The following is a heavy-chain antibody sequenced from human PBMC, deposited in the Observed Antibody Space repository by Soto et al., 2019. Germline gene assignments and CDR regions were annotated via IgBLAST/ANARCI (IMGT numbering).Heavy chain of an antibody. Sequence: QVQLVQSGAEVKKPGASVKVSCKASGYTFTSYAMHWVRQAPGQRLEWMGWINAGNGNTKYSQKFQGRVTITRDTSASTAYMELSSLRSEDTAVYYCARDPKYYDIWSSWGFDYWGQGTLVTVSS. J-gene: IGHJ4*02. CDR1: GYTFTSYA. CDR3: ARDPKYYDIWSSWGFDY. V-gene: IGHV1-3*01. D-gene: IGHD3-9*01. CDR2: INAGNGNT.